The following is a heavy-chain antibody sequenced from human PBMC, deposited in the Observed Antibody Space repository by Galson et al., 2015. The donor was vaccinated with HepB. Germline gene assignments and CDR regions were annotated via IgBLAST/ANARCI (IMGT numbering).Heavy chain of an antibody. D-gene: IGHD4-17*01. Sequence: SLRLSCAASGFTFSDYYMSWIRQAPGKGLEWISYISCSTTYTNYADSVKGRFTISRDNAKNSLYLQMHSRRAEDAAVYYCARVADVDYGDHSHFDYWGQGTLVTVSS. V-gene: IGHV3-11*06. CDR2: ISCSTTYT. J-gene: IGHJ4*02. CDR3: ARVADVDYGDHSHFDY. CDR1: GFTFSDYY.